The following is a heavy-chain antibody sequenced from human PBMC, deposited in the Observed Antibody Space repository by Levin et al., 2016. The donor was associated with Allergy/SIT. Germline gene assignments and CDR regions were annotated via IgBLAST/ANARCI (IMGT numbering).Heavy chain of an antibody. CDR3: ARVVVIYPYYFDY. V-gene: IGHV1-69*04. D-gene: IGHD3-22*01. CDR1: GGTFSSYA. J-gene: IGHJ4*02. CDR2: IIPILGIA. Sequence: SVKVSCKASGGTFSSYAISWVRQAPGQGLEWMGRIIPILGIANYAQKFQGRVTITADKSTSTAYMELSSLRSEDTAVYYCARVVVIYPYYFDYWGQGTLVTVSS.